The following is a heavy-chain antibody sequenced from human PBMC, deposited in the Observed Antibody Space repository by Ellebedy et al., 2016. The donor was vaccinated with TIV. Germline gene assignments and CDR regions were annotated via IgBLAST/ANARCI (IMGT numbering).Heavy chain of an antibody. CDR1: GFTFSDTW. V-gene: IGHV3-74*03. Sequence: HTGGSLRLSCAASGFTFSDTWMHWVRHPPGKGLVWVSRIKSDGISTTYADSVKGRFTISRDNAKNTLYLQMNSLRVEDTAVYYCARLPYSYVWRKAPFDYWGQGTLVTVSS. CDR2: IKSDGIST. J-gene: IGHJ4*02. CDR3: ARLPYSYVWRKAPFDY. D-gene: IGHD5-18*01.